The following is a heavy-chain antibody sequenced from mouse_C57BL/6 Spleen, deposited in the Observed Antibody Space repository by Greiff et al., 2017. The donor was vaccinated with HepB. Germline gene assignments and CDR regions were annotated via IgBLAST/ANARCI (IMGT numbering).Heavy chain of an antibody. J-gene: IGHJ4*01. CDR1: GYAFSSSW. V-gene: IGHV1-82*01. Sequence: QVQLKQSGPELVKPGASVKISCKASGYAFSSSWMNWVKQRPGKGLEWIGRIYPGDGDTNYNGKFKGKATLTADKSSSTAYMQLSSLTSEDSAVYFCASNCGYYAMDYWGQGTSVTVSS. D-gene: IGHD4-1*01. CDR2: IYPGDGDT. CDR3: ASNCGYYAMDY.